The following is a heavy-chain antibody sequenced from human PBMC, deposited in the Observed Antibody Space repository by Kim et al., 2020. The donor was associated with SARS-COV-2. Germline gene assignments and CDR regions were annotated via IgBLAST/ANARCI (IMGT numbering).Heavy chain of an antibody. CDR2: IYYSRTT. D-gene: IGHD3-10*01. CDR1: GGFISNYY. J-gene: IGHJ5*02. V-gene: IGHV4-59*12. CDR3: ARGVYYGWFDP. Sequence: SETLSLTCTVSGGFISNYYWTWIRQPPGKRLEWIGYIYYSRTTNYNPSLKSRVTISADTSKNQFSLNLSSVTAADTAVYYCARGVYYGWFDPWGLGTLVTVSS.